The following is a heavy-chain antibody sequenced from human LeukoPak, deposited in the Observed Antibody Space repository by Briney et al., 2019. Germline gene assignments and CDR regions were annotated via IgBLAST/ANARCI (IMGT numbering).Heavy chain of an antibody. V-gene: IGHV3-33*01. CDR3: ARARPDGSGGSWPDAFDI. D-gene: IGHD2-15*01. J-gene: IGHJ3*02. CDR2: IGYDGSNK. Sequence: GGPLGLSLAGSGFPFIGYGMHGVRRAPGRGLEGLPVIGYDGSNKYYADSVKGRFTISRDNSKNTLYLRMNSLRAEDTAVYYCARARPDGSGGSWPDAFDIWGQGTMVTVSS. CDR1: GFPFIGYG.